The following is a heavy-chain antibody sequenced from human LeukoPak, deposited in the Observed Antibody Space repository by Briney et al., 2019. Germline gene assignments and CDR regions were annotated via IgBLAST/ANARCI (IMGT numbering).Heavy chain of an antibody. D-gene: IGHD6-19*01. CDR1: GFTFSSYA. J-gene: IGHJ6*02. CDR2: ISYDGSNK. V-gene: IGHV3-30-3*01. CDR3: SKSYSSGWYFGNGMDV. Sequence: GGSLRLSCAASGFTFSSYAMHWVRQAPGKGLEWVAVISYDGSNKYYADSVKGRFTISRDNSKNTLYLQMNRLRAEDAAVYYCSKSYSSGWYFGNGMDVWGQGTTVIVSS.